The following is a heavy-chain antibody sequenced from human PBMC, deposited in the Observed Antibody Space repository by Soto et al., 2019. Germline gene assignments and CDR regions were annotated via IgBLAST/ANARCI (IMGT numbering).Heavy chain of an antibody. CDR3: AREEINCGGDCFSL. D-gene: IGHD2-21*02. J-gene: IGHJ4*02. CDR1: GLTFSSYE. V-gene: IGHV3-48*03. Sequence: LRLSCAASGLTFSSYEMNWVRQAPGRGLEWISYISSSGDLIYYADSVRGRFTASRDSAKNSVYLQMNSLRAEDTAVYYCAREEINCGGDCFSLWGQGTLVTVSS. CDR2: ISSSGDLI.